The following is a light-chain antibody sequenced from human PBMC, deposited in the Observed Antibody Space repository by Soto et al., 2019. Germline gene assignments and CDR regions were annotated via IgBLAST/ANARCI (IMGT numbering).Light chain of an antibody. J-gene: IGKJ1*01. Sequence: EIVLTQSPGTLSLSPGERATLSCRASQSVSSSYLAWYQKKPSQAPRLLIYAASSRSTGIPDMFSGSGYGTDFTLTISRLEPEDFAVYYCQKYGSSSLTFGQGTTVEIK. V-gene: IGKV3-20*01. CDR1: QSVSSSY. CDR3: QKYGSSSLT. CDR2: AAS.